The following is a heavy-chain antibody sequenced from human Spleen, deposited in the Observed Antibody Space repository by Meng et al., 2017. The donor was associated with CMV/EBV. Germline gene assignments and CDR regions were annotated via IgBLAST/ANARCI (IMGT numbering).Heavy chain of an antibody. J-gene: IGHJ4*02. CDR1: GYTFTGHY. D-gene: IGHD1-1*01. V-gene: IGHV1-2*07. CDR3: ARDKGLLVGPTGSRPPNFYFDH. Sequence: ASVKVSCKTSGYTFTGHYMHWVRQAPGQGLEWMGWINPHSGDTKYGHKFQGRVTMTRDTSIPTAYMELSTLRSDDTAVYYCARDKGLLVGPTGSRPPNFYFDHWGQGTPVTVSS. CDR2: INPHSGDT.